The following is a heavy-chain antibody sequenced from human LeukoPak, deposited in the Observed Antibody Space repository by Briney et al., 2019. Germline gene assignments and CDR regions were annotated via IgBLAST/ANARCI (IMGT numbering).Heavy chain of an antibody. CDR2: ISSSSSTI. CDR1: GFTLRYYQ. J-gene: IGHJ4*02. V-gene: IGHV3-48*01. D-gene: IGHD5-24*01. Sequence: GGSLRLSCATSGFTLRYYQMNWVRQAPGKGLEWVSYISSSSSTIYYADSVKGRFTISRDNAKNSLYLQMNSLRAEDTAVYYCARVGVEMATISSDWGQGTLVTVSS. CDR3: ARVGVEMATISSD.